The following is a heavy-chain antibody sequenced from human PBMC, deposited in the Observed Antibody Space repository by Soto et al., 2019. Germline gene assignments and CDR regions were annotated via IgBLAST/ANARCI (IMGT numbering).Heavy chain of an antibody. V-gene: IGHV1-69*12. CDR1: GGSLSNYG. D-gene: IGHD4-17*01. CDR2: IIPVFGTA. CDR3: ARGDATKIVVTTYYGMDV. J-gene: IGHJ6*02. Sequence: QVQLVQSGAEVKKPGSSVKVSCKASGGSLSNYGISWVRQAPGQGLEWMGGIIPVFGTANYAPKFQGRVTITADESTSIVYMDVTSLRSEDTAVYYCARGDATKIVVTTYYGMDVWGQGTTVTVSS.